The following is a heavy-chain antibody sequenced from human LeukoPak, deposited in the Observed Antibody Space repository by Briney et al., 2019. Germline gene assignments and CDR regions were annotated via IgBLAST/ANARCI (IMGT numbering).Heavy chain of an antibody. D-gene: IGHD6-13*01. CDR2: VSGDGDGK. CDR3: AKDGPFSIAAAATYSQIDY. J-gene: IGHJ4*02. CDR1: GFTFSTYA. Sequence: GGSLRLSCAASGFTFSTYAMHWVRQAPGRGLEWVAVVSGDGDGKYYVDSVKGRFTISRDNSRNTLYLQMNSLRPDDTAVYYCAKDGPFSIAAAATYSQIDYWGQGALVTVSS. V-gene: IGHV3-30*18.